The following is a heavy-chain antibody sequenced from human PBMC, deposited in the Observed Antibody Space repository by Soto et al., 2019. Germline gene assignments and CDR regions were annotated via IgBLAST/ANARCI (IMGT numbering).Heavy chain of an antibody. Sequence: PSETLSLTCTVSGGSISSGDYYWSWIRQPPGKGLEWIGYIYYSGSTYYNPSLKSRVTISVDTSKNQFSLKLSSVTAADTAVYYCARGGYSSSEDYFQHWGQGTLVTVSS. CDR2: IYYSGST. V-gene: IGHV4-30-4*01. CDR1: GGSISSGDYY. CDR3: ARGGYSSSEDYFQH. J-gene: IGHJ1*01. D-gene: IGHD6-13*01.